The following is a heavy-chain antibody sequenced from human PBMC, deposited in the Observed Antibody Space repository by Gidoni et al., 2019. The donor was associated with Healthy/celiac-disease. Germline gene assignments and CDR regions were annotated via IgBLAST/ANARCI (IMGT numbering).Heavy chain of an antibody. CDR1: GYSISSGYY. CDR3: ASATHDYGDTGWFDP. J-gene: IGHJ5*02. V-gene: IGHV4-38-2*02. D-gene: IGHD4-17*01. Sequence: ESGPGLVKPSETLSLTCTVSGYSISSGYYWGWIRQPPGKGLEWIGSIYHSGSTYYNPSLKSRVTISVDTSKNQFSLKLSSVTAADTAVYYCASATHDYGDTGWFDPWGQGTLVTVSS. CDR2: IYHSGST.